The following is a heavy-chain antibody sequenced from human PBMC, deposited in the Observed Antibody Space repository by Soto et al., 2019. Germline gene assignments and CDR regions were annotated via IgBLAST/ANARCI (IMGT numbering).Heavy chain of an antibody. V-gene: IGHV3-23*01. CDR2: ISGSGGST. CDR3: AKDPGADFDWLLFDY. CDR1: GFTFSSYA. Sequence: PGGSLRLSCAASGFTFSSYAMSWVRQAPGKGLEWVSAISGSGGSTYYADSVKGRFTISRDNSKNTLYLQMNSLRAEDTAVYYCAKDPGADFDWLLFDYWGQGTLVTAPQ. J-gene: IGHJ4*02. D-gene: IGHD3-9*01.